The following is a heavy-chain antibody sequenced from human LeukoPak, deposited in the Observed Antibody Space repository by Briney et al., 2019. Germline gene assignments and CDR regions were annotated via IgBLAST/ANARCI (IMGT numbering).Heavy chain of an antibody. CDR3: AKDVNYDFWSDSSHFV. CDR2: IRYDGSNK. CDR1: GFTFSSYG. V-gene: IGHV3-30*02. J-gene: IGHJ4*02. D-gene: IGHD3-3*01. Sequence: GGSLRLSCTTSGFTFSSYGMHWVRQAPGKGLEWVAFIRYDGSNKHYADSVKGRFTISRDNSKNTLNLQMNSLRAEDTAVYYCAKDVNYDFWSDSSHFVWGQGTLVTVSS.